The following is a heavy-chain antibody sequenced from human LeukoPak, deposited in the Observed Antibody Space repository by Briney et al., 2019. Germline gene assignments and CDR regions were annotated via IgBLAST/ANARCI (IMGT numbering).Heavy chain of an antibody. CDR3: ARVGYCSGGSCPNWFDP. J-gene: IGHJ5*02. V-gene: IGHV1-18*01. D-gene: IGHD2-15*01. CDR2: ISAYNGNT. CDR1: GYTFTSYG. Sequence: ASVKVSFKASGYTFTSYGISWVRQAPGQGLEWMGWISAYNGNTNYAQKLQGRVTMTTDTSTSTAYMELRSLRSDDTAVYYCARVGYCSGGSCPNWFDPWGQGTLVTVSS.